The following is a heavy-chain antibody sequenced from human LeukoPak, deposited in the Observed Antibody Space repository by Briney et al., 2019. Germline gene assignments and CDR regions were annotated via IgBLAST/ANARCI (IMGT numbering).Heavy chain of an antibody. CDR2: ISGSGSDT. V-gene: IGHV3-23*01. D-gene: IGHD3-22*01. Sequence: GGSLRLSCAASGFTFSSYAMSWVRQAPGKGLEWVSGISGSGSDTYCADSVKGRFTISRDISKNTLHLQMNSLRAEDTAVYYCAKRGYYYDSRVFHGFDYWGQGTLVTVSS. J-gene: IGHJ4*02. CDR1: GFTFSSYA. CDR3: AKRGYYYDSRVFHGFDY.